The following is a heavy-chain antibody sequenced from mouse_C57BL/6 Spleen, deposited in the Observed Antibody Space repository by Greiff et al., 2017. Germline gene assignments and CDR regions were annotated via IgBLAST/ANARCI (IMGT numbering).Heavy chain of an antibody. J-gene: IGHJ2*01. V-gene: IGHV1-64*01. CDR3: ARSTGTYYFDY. Sequence: VQLQQPGAELVKPGASVKLSCKASGYTFTSYWMHWVKQRPGQGPEWIGMIHPNSGSTNYNEKFKSKATLTVDKSSSTAYMQLSSLTSEDSAVYYCARSTGTYYFDYWGQGTTLTVSS. D-gene: IGHD4-1*02. CDR2: IHPNSGST. CDR1: GYTFTSYW.